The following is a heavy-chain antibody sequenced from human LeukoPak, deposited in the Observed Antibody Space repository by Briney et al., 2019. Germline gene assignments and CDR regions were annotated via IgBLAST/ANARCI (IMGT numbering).Heavy chain of an antibody. CDR1: GFTFSNYA. D-gene: IGHD3-22*01. Sequence: GGSLRLSCAASGFTFSNYAMSWVRQAPGKGLEWVSAISGSSGSTYYADSVKGRFTISRDNSKNTLYLQMNSLRAEDTAVYYCAKGLSGYVFDYWGQGTLVTVSS. J-gene: IGHJ4*02. V-gene: IGHV3-23*01. CDR3: AKGLSGYVFDY. CDR2: ISGSSGST.